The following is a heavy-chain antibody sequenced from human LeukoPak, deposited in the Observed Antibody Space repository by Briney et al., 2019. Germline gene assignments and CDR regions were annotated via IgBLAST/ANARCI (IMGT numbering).Heavy chain of an antibody. D-gene: IGHD6-19*01. J-gene: IGHJ4*02. CDR3: AKESRGWYFDY. V-gene: IGHV1-2*02. CDR1: GYTFTGYF. CDR2: INPDSGGT. Sequence: GASVKVSCKTSGYTFTGYFIHWVRQAPGQGLEWMGWINPDSGGTNFAQKFQGRVTVSRDTSISTAYMELSRLRSGDTAVYYCAKESRGWYFDYWGQGTLVTVSS.